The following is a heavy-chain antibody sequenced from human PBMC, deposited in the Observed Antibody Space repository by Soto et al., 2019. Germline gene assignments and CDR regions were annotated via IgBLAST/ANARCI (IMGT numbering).Heavy chain of an antibody. V-gene: IGHV3-73*01. D-gene: IGHD3-10*01. Sequence: GGSLRLSCAASGFTFSGSAMHWVRQASGKGLEWVGRIRSKANSYATAYAASVKGRFTISRDDSKNTAYLQMNSLKTEDTAVYDCTIIGGVGGHNWGQGTLFTVSS. CDR2: IRSKANSYAT. CDR3: TIIGGVGGHN. J-gene: IGHJ4*02. CDR1: GFTFSGSA.